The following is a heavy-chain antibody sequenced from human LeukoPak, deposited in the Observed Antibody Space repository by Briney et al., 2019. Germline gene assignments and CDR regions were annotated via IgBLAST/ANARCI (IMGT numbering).Heavy chain of an antibody. Sequence: GGSLRLSCAASGFTFGSYAMHWVRQAPGKGLEWVAVISYDGSNKYYADSVKGRFTISRDNSKNTLYLQMNSLRAEDTAVYYCARDRLNHAYGDPNWYFDLWGRGTLVTVSS. CDR3: ARDRLNHAYGDPNWYFDL. CDR1: GFTFGSYA. D-gene: IGHD4-17*01. CDR2: ISYDGSNK. V-gene: IGHV3-30-3*01. J-gene: IGHJ2*01.